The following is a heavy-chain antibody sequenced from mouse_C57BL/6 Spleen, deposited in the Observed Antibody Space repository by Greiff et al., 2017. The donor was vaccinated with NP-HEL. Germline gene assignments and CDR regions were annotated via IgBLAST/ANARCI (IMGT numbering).Heavy chain of an antibody. J-gene: IGHJ4*01. Sequence: ESGPGLVKPSQSLSLTCSVTGYSITSGYYWNWIRQFPGNKLEWMGYISYDGSNNYNPSLKNRISITRDTSKNQFFLKLNSVTTEDTATYYCANDYDGYAMDYWGQGTSVTVSS. V-gene: IGHV3-6*01. D-gene: IGHD2-4*01. CDR3: ANDYDGYAMDY. CDR2: ISYDGSN. CDR1: GYSITSGYY.